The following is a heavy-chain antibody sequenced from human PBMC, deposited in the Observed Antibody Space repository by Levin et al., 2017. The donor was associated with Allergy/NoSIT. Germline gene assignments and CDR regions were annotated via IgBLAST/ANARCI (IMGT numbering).Heavy chain of an antibody. J-gene: IGHJ4*02. V-gene: IGHV3-20*04. Sequence: PGGSLRLSCAASGFTFDDYGMSWVRQAPGKGLEWVSGINWNGGSTGYADSVKGRFTISRDNAKNSLYLQMNSLRAEDTALYYCARALSSSWGYDYFDYWGQGTLVTVSS. CDR2: INWNGGST. D-gene: IGHD6-13*01. CDR3: ARALSSSWGYDYFDY. CDR1: GFTFDDYG.